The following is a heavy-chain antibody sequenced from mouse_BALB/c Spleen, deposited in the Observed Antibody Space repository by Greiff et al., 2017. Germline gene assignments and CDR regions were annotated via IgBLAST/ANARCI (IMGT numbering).Heavy chain of an antibody. CDR3: ARHGRGNYFDY. V-gene: IGHV5-12-1*01. D-gene: IGHD4-1*01. CDR2: ISSGGGST. CDR1: GFAFSSYD. Sequence: EVMLVESGGGLVKPGGSLKLSCAASGFAFSSYDMSWVRQTPEKRLEWVAYISSGGGSTYYPDTVKGRFTISRDNAKNTLYLQMSSLKSEDTAMYYCARHGRGNYFDYWGQGTTLTVSS. J-gene: IGHJ2*01.